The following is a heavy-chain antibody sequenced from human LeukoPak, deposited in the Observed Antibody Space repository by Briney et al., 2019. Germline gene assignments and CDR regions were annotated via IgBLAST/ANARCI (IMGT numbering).Heavy chain of an antibody. J-gene: IGHJ4*02. CDR3: ARGGRGS. CDR1: GFNFDEYG. CDR2: INWNGDST. Sequence: GGSLRLSCAASGFNFDEYGMIWVRQGLGKGLEWVSGINWNGDSTGYADSVRGRFTISRDNAKNSLYLQMNSLRAEDTALYYCARGGRGSWGQGTRVTVSS. D-gene: IGHD5-12*01. V-gene: IGHV3-20*04.